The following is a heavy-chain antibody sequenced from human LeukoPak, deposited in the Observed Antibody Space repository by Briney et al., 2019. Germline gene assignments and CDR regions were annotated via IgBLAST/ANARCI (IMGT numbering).Heavy chain of an antibody. CDR3: ARGRQLAPDY. J-gene: IGHJ4*02. D-gene: IGHD1-1*01. Sequence: KPSETLSLTCAVYGGSFSGYYWSWIRQPPGKGLEWIGEINHSGSTNYNPSLKSRVTMSVDTSKNQFSLKLSSVTAADTAVYYCARGRQLAPDYWGQGTLVTVSS. CDR2: INHSGST. V-gene: IGHV4-34*01. CDR1: GGSFSGYY.